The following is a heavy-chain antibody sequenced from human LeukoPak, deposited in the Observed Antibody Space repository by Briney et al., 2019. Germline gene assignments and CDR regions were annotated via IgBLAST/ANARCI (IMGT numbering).Heavy chain of an antibody. D-gene: IGHD6-19*01. CDR2: MNPNSGNT. V-gene: IGHV1-8*01. CDR3: ARGYSSGWFNDYYYGMDV. Sequence: ASVKVSCKASGYTFTSYDINWVRQAPGQGLEWMGWMNPNSGNTGYAQKFQGRVTMTRNTSISTAHMELSSLRSEDTAVYYCARGYSSGWFNDYYYGMDVWGQGTTVTVSS. CDR1: GYTFTSYD. J-gene: IGHJ6*02.